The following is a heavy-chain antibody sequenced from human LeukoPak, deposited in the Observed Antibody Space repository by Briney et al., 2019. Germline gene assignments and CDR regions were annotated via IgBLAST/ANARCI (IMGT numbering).Heavy chain of an antibody. D-gene: IGHD2-21*02. CDR1: GGSISSGDYY. CDR3: ARDRGIACGGACYRDAMDV. J-gene: IGHJ6*02. CDR2: IYYSGST. V-gene: IGHV4-30-4*01. Sequence: SQTLSLTCTVSGGSISSGDYYWTWIRQPPGKGLEWIGYIYYSGSTYYNPSLKSRVTMSVDTSKNQFSLKLSSVTAADTAVYYCARDRGIACGGACYRDAMDVWGQGTTVTVSS.